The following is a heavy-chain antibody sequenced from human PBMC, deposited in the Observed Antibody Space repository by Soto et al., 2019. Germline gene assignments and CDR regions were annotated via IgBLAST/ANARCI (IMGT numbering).Heavy chain of an antibody. Sequence: SETLSLTCTVSGGSISSYYWSWIRQPPGKGLERIGEINHSGSTNYNPSLKSRVTISVDTSKNQFSLKLSSVTAADTAVYYCARGHGDYWGQGTLVTVSS. CDR1: GGSISSYY. CDR3: ARGHGDY. J-gene: IGHJ4*02. CDR2: INHSGST. V-gene: IGHV4-34*01.